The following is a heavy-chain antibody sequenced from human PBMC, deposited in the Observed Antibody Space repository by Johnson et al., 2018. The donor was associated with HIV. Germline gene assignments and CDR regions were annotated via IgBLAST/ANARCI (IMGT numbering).Heavy chain of an antibody. CDR2: ISWNSGSI. CDR3: AKDAVRAGSGGADAFDI. CDR1: GFTFDDYA. J-gene: IGHJ3*02. Sequence: VQLVESGGGLVQPGRSLKLSCAASGFTFDDYAMYWVRQTQGKGLEWVSGISWNSGSIGYGDSVKGRLTIYRDNSKNTLYRKMNILRAEDTAIYYCAKDAVRAGSGGADAFDIWGQGTMVTVSS. V-gene: IGHV3-9*01. D-gene: IGHD3-10*01.